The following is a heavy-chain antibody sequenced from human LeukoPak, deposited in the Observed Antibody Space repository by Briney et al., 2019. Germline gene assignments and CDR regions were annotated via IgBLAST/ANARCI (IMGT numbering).Heavy chain of an antibody. CDR3: ARQGRYSDWLLWPFDY. V-gene: IGHV5-51*01. Sequence: GESLKISCKGSGYSFTSYWIGWVRQMPGKGLEWMGIIYPGDSDTRYSPSFQGQVTISADKSISTAYLQWSSLKASDTAMYYCARQGRYSDWLLWPFDYWGQGTLVTVSS. CDR1: GYSFTSYW. CDR2: IYPGDSDT. D-gene: IGHD3-9*01. J-gene: IGHJ4*02.